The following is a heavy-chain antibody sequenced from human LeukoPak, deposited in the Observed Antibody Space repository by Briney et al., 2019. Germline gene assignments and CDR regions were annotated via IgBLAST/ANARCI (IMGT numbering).Heavy chain of an antibody. V-gene: IGHV3-23*01. Sequence: GGSLRLSCAASGFTLSSYAMSWVRQAPGKGLEWVSTDGGSGASTYYADSVKGRLTISRDNSKNTLYLQMNSLRAEDTAVYYCAKNPGVGPPYARFDYWGQGALVTVSS. CDR1: GFTLSSYA. D-gene: IGHD1-26*01. CDR3: AKNPGVGPPYARFDY. J-gene: IGHJ4*02. CDR2: DGGSGAST.